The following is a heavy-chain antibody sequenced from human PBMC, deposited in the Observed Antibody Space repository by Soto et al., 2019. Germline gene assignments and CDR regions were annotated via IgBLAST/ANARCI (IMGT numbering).Heavy chain of an antibody. J-gene: IGHJ4*02. CDR3: APWFGAFDY. Sequence: QVQLVESGGGVVQPGRSLRLSCAASGFTFSSYGMHWVRQAPGKGLEWVAVISYDGSNKYYADSVKGRFTISRDNSKNTRYLQMNSLRAEYTAVYYCAPWFGAFDYWGQGTLVTVSS. D-gene: IGHD3-10*01. CDR1: GFTFSSYG. V-gene: IGHV3-30*03. CDR2: ISYDGSNK.